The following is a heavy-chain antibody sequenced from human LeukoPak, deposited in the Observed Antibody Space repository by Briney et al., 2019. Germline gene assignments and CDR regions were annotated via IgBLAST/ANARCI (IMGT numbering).Heavy chain of an antibody. D-gene: IGHD4-17*01. J-gene: IGHJ1*01. CDR1: GGSFNGYY. V-gene: IGHV4-34*01. Sequence: PSETLSLTCAIYGGSFNGYYWSWIRQLPGKGLEWIGEINHKGTTKYNPSLKSRVTLSADKSKKQFSLKLSSVTAADTAIYYCARSAGEIRQLVSVRFQHWGLGTLVTVSS. CDR2: INHKGTT. CDR3: ARSAGEIRQLVSVRFQH.